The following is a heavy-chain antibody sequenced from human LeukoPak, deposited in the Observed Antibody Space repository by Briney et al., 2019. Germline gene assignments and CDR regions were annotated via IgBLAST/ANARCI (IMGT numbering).Heavy chain of an antibody. D-gene: IGHD3-22*01. Sequence: SETLSLTCTVSGGSISRYYWSWIRQPPGKGLEWIGYISYTGSTTYNSSLKSRVTISLDTSKNQFSLKLRSVTAADTAVYYCARVTGYMIEDYFDYWGQGTLVTVSS. CDR2: ISYTGST. V-gene: IGHV4-59*01. CDR1: GGSISRYY. J-gene: IGHJ4*02. CDR3: ARVTGYMIEDYFDY.